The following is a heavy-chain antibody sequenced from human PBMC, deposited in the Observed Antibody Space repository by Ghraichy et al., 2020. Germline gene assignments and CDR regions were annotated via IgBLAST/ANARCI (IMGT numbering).Heavy chain of an antibody. Sequence: GESLKLSCEASGFIFSSYRMNWVRQAPGKGLEWVSFISSSSSYIYYADSVKGRFTVSRDNAKNSLYLQMNSLRAEDTAVYYCARDPGYCSGGRCYGDVFDIWGQGTMVTVSS. CDR2: ISSSSSYI. V-gene: IGHV3-21*01. CDR3: ARDPGYCSGGRCYGDVFDI. J-gene: IGHJ3*02. CDR1: GFIFSSYR. D-gene: IGHD2-15*01.